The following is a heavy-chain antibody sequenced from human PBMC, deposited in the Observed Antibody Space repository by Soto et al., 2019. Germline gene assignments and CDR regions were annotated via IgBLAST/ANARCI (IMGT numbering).Heavy chain of an antibody. CDR1: GGTISTNV. CDR3: ATGARYCSGGSCYPDD. Sequence: QVQLMQSGAEVKKPGSSVKVSCKASGGTISTNVISWVRQAPGQGLEWMGEIMPMFAATNNAQKFQGRLTITADTATTTLYMELSSLTSEDTAAYFCATGARYCSGGSCYPDDWGQETLVIVSS. CDR2: IMPMFAAT. V-gene: IGHV1-69*06. J-gene: IGHJ4*02. D-gene: IGHD2-15*01.